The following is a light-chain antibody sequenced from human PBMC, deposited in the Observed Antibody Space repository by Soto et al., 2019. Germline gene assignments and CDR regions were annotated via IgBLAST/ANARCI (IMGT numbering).Light chain of an antibody. CDR3: MQRLQGPLT. CDR1: QSLLHSNGNNY. CDR2: LVS. J-gene: IGKJ4*01. Sequence: DIVMTQSPLSLPVTPGEPASMSCRSSQSLLHSNGNNYLEWYVQKPGQSPQLLIYLVSIRASGVPDRVRGSGTGTDFTLKISRVEAEDVGLYYCMQRLQGPLTFGGGTKVEIK. V-gene: IGKV2-28*01.